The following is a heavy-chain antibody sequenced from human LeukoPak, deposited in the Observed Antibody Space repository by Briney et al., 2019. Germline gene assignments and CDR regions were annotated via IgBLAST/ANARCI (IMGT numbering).Heavy chain of an antibody. CDR1: GGSFSGYY. J-gene: IGHJ4*02. CDR2: INHSGST. CDR3: ARVIQLWSGGADY. D-gene: IGHD5-18*01. Sequence: SETLSLTCAVYGGSFSGYYWSWIRQPPGKGLEWIAEINHSGSTNYNPSLKSRVTISADTSKNQFSLKLSSVTAADTAVYYCARVIQLWSGGADYWGQGTLVTVSS. V-gene: IGHV4-34*01.